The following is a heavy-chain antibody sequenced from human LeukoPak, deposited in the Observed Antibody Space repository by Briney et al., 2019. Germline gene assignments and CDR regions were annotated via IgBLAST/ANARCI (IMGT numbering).Heavy chain of an antibody. CDR3: ARGGQELASFDY. CDR2: IYTSGST. J-gene: IGHJ4*02. Sequence: SETLSLTCTVSGGSISNYYWSWIRQPAGKGLEWIGRIYTSGSTNYNPSLKSRVTMSVDTSKNQFSLKLNSVTAADTAVYYCARGGQELASFDYWGQGTLVTVSS. V-gene: IGHV4-4*07. CDR1: GGSISNYY. D-gene: IGHD6-13*01.